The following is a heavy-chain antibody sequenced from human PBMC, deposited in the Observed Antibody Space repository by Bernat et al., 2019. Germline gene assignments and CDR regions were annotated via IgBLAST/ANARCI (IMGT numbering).Heavy chain of an antibody. J-gene: IGHJ5*02. D-gene: IGHD3-3*01. CDR2: IRSKAYGGTT. CDR3: TRDIEYYDFWSGYYWFDP. CDR1: GFTFGDYA. V-gene: IGHV3-49*04. Sequence: EVQLVESGGGLVQPGRSLRLSCTASGFTFGDYAMSWVRQAPGKGLEWVGFIRSKAYGGTTEYAASVKGRFTISRDDSKSIAYLQMNSLKTEDTAVYYCTRDIEYYDFWSGYYWFDPWGQGTLVTVSS.